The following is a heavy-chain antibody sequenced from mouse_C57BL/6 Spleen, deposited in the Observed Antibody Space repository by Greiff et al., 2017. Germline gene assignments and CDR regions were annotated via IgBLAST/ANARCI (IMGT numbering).Heavy chain of an antibody. J-gene: IGHJ4*01. CDR2: IYPRSGNT. V-gene: IGHV1-81*01. D-gene: IGHD1-1*01. CDR1: GYTFTSYG. CDR3: ARGCYGSSYDAMDY. Sequence: VQGVESGAELARPGASVKLSCKASGYTFTSYGISWVKQRTGQGLEWIGEIYPRSGNTYYNEKFKGKATLTADKSSSTAYMELRSLTSEDSAVYFCARGCYGSSYDAMDYWGQGTSVTVSS.